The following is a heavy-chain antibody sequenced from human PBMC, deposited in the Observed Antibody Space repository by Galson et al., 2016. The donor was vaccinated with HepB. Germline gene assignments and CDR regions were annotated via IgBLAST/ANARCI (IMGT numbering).Heavy chain of an antibody. CDR2: IKTDGSAT. CDR1: GFTFSNYW. J-gene: IGHJ4*02. V-gene: IGHV3-74*01. D-gene: IGHD3-22*01. Sequence: SLRLSCAASGFTFSNYWMHWVRRAPGNGLEWVSHIKTDGSATTYADSVKGRFTVSRDNAKNTLYLQMNSLTAEDTAVYYCARTFLYEKGGFYCHCDYWGQGTLVTVSS. CDR3: ARTFLYEKGGFYCHCDY.